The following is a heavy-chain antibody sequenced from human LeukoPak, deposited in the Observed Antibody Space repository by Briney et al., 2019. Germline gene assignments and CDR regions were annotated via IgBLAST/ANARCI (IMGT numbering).Heavy chain of an antibody. CDR2: ISSSGST. D-gene: IGHD3-10*01. CDR3: ARTTMVRGTYYMDV. V-gene: IGHV4-61*02. Sequence: SETLSLTCTVSGDSISSGDYYWSWIRQPAGTGLEWIGRISSSGSTNYNPSLKSRVTISVDTSKNQFSLKLSSVTAADTAVYYCARTTMVRGTYYMDVWGKGTTVTISS. J-gene: IGHJ6*03. CDR1: GDSISSGDYY.